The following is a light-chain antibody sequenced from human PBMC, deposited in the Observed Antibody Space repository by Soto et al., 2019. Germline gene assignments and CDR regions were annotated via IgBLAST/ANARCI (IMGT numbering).Light chain of an antibody. J-gene: IGKJ4*01. CDR2: AAS. CDR3: QQSYSVPHT. Sequence: DIQMTQSPSSLSASVGDRVTIICRASQFMSTYLNWYQLKPVRAPKILIYAASSVQSGVPSRFSGSGSGTDFTLTIINLHPEDSATYSCQQSYSVPHTFGGGTKVEI. V-gene: IGKV1-39*01. CDR1: QFMSTY.